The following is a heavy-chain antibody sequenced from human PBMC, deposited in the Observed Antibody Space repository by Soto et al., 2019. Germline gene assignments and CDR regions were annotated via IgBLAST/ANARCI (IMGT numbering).Heavy chain of an antibody. Sequence: ASVKVSCKASGYTFTGYYMHWVRQAPGQGLEWMGWINPNSGGTNYAQKFQGRVTMTRDTSISTAYMELSRLRSDDTAVYYCAREACRSSFMDVWGQGNTVTVSS. V-gene: IGHV1-2*02. CDR1: GYTFTGYY. D-gene: IGHD6-13*01. J-gene: IGHJ6*02. CDR2: INPNSGGT. CDR3: AREACRSSFMDV.